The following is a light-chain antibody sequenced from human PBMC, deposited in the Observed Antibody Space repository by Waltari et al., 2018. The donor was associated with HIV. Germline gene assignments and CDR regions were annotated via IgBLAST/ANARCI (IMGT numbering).Light chain of an antibody. V-gene: IGLV2-8*01. CDR1: RNDVGGYDY. J-gene: IGLJ2*01. CDR3: TSYAGSTFTI. Sequence: QSALTQPPSASGSPGQSVTISCTGTRNDVGGYDYQQFPGKAPKLIIYQVTKRPSGVPDRFVGSKSGSTASLTVSGLQAEDEADYYCTSYAGSTFTIFGGGTKLTVL. CDR2: QVT.